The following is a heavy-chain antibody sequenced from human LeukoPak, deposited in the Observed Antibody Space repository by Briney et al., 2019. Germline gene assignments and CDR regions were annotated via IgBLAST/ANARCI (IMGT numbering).Heavy chain of an antibody. Sequence: GGSLRLSCAASGFIFSSYSMNWVRQAPGKELECVSYISSSGSTMYCAESVKGRFTISRDNAEDSLYLQMNSLRAEDTAVYYCARSKRATVTTPFDYWGQGTLVTVSS. D-gene: IGHD4-17*01. CDR1: GFIFSSYS. V-gene: IGHV3-48*01. CDR3: ARSKRATVTTPFDY. J-gene: IGHJ4*02. CDR2: ISSSGSTM.